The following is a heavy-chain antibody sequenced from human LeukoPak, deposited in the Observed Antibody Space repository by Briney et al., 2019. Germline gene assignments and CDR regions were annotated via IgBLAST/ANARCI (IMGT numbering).Heavy chain of an antibody. J-gene: IGHJ4*02. D-gene: IGHD5-18*01. CDR3: AREAATAMPPYYFDY. V-gene: IGHV4-59*01. Sequence: GSLRLSCAASGFTFSSYAMSWVRQAPGKGLEWIGYIYYSGSTNYNPSLKSRVTISVDTSKNQFSLKLSSVTAADTAVYYCAREAATAMPPYYFDYWGQGTLVTVSS. CDR2: IYYSGST. CDR1: GFTFSSYA.